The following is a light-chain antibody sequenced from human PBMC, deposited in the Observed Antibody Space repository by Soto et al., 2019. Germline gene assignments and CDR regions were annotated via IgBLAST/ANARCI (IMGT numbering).Light chain of an antibody. V-gene: IGKV3-20*01. J-gene: IGKJ5*01. Sequence: EIVLTQGPGTLSLSPGESATLPCRARQSVSNDYLAWYQQKPGQAPRILLDGASNRATCSPDRFSGSGAGTDFTLTISSLQSEDFAVYYCQQYHNWPLTFGQGTRLEIK. CDR1: QSVSNDY. CDR3: QQYHNWPLT. CDR2: GAS.